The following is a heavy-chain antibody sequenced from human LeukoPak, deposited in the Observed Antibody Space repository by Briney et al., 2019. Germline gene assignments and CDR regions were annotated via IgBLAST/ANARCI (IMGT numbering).Heavy chain of an antibody. V-gene: IGHV1-69*05. CDR1: GGTFSSYA. D-gene: IGHD2-8*01. CDR3: ARYIVPYPPDY. J-gene: IGHJ4*02. CDR2: IIPIFGTA. Sequence: SVKVSCKASGGTFSSYAISWVRQAPGQGLEWMGGIIPIFGTANYAQKFQGRVTITTDESTSTAYMELSSLRSEDTAVYYCARYIVPYPPDYWGQGTLSPSPQ.